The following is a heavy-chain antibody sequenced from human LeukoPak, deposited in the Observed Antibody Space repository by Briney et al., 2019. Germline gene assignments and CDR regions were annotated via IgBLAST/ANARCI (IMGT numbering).Heavy chain of an antibody. J-gene: IGHJ4*02. CDR1: GYTFTSYD. V-gene: IGHV1-8*01. CDR2: MNPNSGNT. CDR3: ARGFRFTMVRGVIGY. Sequence: ASVKVSCKASGYTFTSYDINWVRQATGQGLEWVGWMNPNSGNTGYAQKFQGRVTMTRNTSISTAYMELSSLRSEDTAVYYCARGFRFTMVRGVIGYWGQGTLVTVSS. D-gene: IGHD3-10*01.